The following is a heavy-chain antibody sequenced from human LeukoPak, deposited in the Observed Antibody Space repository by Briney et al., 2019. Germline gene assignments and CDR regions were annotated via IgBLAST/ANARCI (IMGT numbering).Heavy chain of an antibody. J-gene: IGHJ4*02. CDR1: GYTFTSNY. CDR3: AREGPGWMATIDY. D-gene: IGHD5-24*01. V-gene: IGHV1-46*01. CDR2: ISPSGGST. Sequence: ASVKVSCKAFGYTFTSNYMHWVRQAPGQGPEWMGVISPSGGSTTYAQKFQGRVALTRDMSTSTDYLELRSLRSDDTAVYYCAREGPGWMATIDYWGQGTLVTVSS.